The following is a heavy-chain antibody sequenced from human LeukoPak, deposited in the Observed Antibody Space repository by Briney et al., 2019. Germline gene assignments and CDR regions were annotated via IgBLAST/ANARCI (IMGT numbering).Heavy chain of an antibody. Sequence: SVKVSCKASGGTFSSYAISWVRQAPGQGLEWMGRIIPILGIANYAQKFQGRVTITAGKSTSTAYMELSSLRSEDTAVYYCARDGNYDSTPRDYWGQGTLVTVSS. V-gene: IGHV1-69*04. CDR3: ARDGNYDSTPRDY. CDR1: GGTFSSYA. CDR2: IIPILGIA. D-gene: IGHD3-22*01. J-gene: IGHJ4*02.